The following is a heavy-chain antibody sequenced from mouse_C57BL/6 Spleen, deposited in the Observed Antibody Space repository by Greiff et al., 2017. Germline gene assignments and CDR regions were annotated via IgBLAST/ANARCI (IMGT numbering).Heavy chain of an antibody. CDR2: IDPSDSYT. CDR3: ARDYGSSSAWCAY. D-gene: IGHD1-1*01. J-gene: IGHJ3*01. Sequence: QVQLQQPGAELVMPGASVKLSCKASGYTFTSYWMHWVKQRPGQGLEWIGEIDPSDSYTNYNQKFKGKSTLTVDKSSSTAYMQLSSLTSEDSAVYYCARDYGSSSAWCAYWGQGTLVTVSA. V-gene: IGHV1-69*01. CDR1: GYTFTSYW.